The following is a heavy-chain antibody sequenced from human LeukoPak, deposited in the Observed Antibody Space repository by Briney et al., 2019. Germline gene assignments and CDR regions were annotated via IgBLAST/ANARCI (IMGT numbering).Heavy chain of an antibody. V-gene: IGHV3-48*02. CDR1: GFTFSSYS. CDR3: SNYYGSGSYYDAFDI. Sequence: AGGSLRLSCAASGFTFSSYSMNWVRQAPGKGLEWVSYISSSSSTIYYADSVKGRFTISRDNAKNSLYLQMNSLRDEDTAVYYCSNYYGSGSYYDAFDIWGQGTMVTVSS. J-gene: IGHJ3*02. D-gene: IGHD3-10*01. CDR2: ISSSSSTI.